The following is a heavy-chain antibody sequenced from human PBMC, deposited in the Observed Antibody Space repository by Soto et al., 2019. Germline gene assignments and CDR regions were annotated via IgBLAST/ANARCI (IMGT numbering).Heavy chain of an antibody. CDR3: ANSDSSYGMDF. Sequence: ASVKVSCKASGYTFTGYYIHWVRQAPGQGLEWMGWINPNSGGTNYAQKFQGWVTMTRDTSISTAYMELSRLRSDDTAVYYCANSDSSYGMDFWGQGTTVTVSS. CDR2: INPNSGGT. D-gene: IGHD6-13*01. CDR1: GYTFTGYY. J-gene: IGHJ6*02. V-gene: IGHV1-2*04.